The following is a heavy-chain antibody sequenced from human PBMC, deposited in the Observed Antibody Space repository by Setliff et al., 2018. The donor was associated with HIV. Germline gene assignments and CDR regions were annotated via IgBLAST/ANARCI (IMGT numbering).Heavy chain of an antibody. J-gene: IGHJ5*01. D-gene: IGHD6-19*01. CDR3: AGHPVTSGWLSLNWFDP. CDR1: GGSINTSSYY. V-gene: IGHV4-39*07. CDR2: IYHDGTT. Sequence: SETLSLTCSVSGGSINTSSYYWAWVRQPPGNELEWIGSIYHDGTTHYRSSLRSRAAISIDTSKSQISLKVRSVTAADTAVYFCAGHPVTSGWLSLNWFDPWGQGILVTVSS.